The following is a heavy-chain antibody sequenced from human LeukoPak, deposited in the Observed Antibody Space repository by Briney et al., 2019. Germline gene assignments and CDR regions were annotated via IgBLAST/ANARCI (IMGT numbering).Heavy chain of an antibody. CDR1: GGSISGYL. V-gene: IGHV4-4*07. CDR2: TFDSGST. J-gene: IGHJ4*02. D-gene: IGHD3-10*01. CDR3: VREIPHYGIDY. Sequence: SETLSLTCTVSGGSISGYLWSWIPQPAGKGLEWVVRTFDSGSTSYNPSLESRVTMSVDTPKNQFSLRLSSVTAADTAVYFCVREIPHYGIDYWGQGTLVTVSS.